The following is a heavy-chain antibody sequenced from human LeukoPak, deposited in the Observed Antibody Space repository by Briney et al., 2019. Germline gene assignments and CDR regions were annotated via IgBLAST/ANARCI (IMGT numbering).Heavy chain of an antibody. CDR2: IIPIFGTA. J-gene: IGHJ6*03. D-gene: IGHD4-11*01. CDR1: GGTFSSYA. V-gene: IGHV1-69*05. CDR3: ASEATKDYSNYPDGDYYYYMDV. Sequence: SVKVSCKASGGTFSSYAISWVRQAPGQGLEWMGGIIPIFGTANYAQKFQGRVTITTDESTSTAYMELSSLRSEDTAVYYCASEATKDYSNYPDGDYYYYMDVWGKGTSVTVSS.